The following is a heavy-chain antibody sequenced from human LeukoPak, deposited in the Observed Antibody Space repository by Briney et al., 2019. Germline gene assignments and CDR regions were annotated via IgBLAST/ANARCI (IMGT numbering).Heavy chain of an antibody. CDR1: GFTFSSYS. CDR3: ARDLFPSTTAYFDY. Sequence: GGSLRLSCAASGFTFSSYSMNWVRQAPGKGLEWVSSISSSSSYIYYADSVKGRFTISRDDAKNSLYLQMNSLRAEDTAVYYCARDLFPSTTAYFDYWGQGTLVTVSS. CDR2: ISSSSSYI. V-gene: IGHV3-21*01. J-gene: IGHJ4*02. D-gene: IGHD4-11*01.